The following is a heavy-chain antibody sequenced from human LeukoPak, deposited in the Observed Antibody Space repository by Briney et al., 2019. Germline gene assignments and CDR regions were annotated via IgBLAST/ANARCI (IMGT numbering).Heavy chain of an antibody. J-gene: IGHJ4*02. D-gene: IGHD3-22*01. V-gene: IGHV1-2*06. Sequence: ASVKVSCKASGYTFTGYYMRWVRQAHGPGLEWMGRINPNSGGTNYAQKFQGRVTMTRDTSISTAYMELSRLRTDDTAVYSCANLGLDMIVEVEDPPDCWGQGILVT. CDR3: ANLGLDMIVEVEDPPDC. CDR2: INPNSGGT. CDR1: GYTFTGYY.